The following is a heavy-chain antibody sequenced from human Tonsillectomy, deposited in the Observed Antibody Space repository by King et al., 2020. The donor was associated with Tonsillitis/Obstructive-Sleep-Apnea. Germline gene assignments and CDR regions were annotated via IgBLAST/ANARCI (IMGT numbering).Heavy chain of an antibody. CDR1: GYIFTSCW. J-gene: IGHJ6*02. CDR2: IDPSDSYT. D-gene: IGHD6-13*01. CDR3: ARHVIIPPRAQQLDGMAV. V-gene: IGHV5-10-1*01. Sequence: QLVQSGAEVKKPGESLRISCKTSGYIFTSCWITWVRQMPGKGLEWMGRIDPSDSYTNYSPSFQGHVTISSDGSMSVAYLQWTSLRAADTAIYYCARHVIIPPRAQQLDGMAVWGQGTTVTVS.